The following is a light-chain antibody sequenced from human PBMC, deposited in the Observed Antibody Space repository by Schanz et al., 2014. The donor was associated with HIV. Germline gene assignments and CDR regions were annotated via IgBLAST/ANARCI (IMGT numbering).Light chain of an antibody. V-gene: IGKV1-5*03. CDR2: EAS. CDR3: QQYHSRVT. J-gene: IGKJ1*01. Sequence: IQMTQSPSSLSASVGDRVTLTCRATQSISPWLAWYQQKPGKAPKLLINEASSLQSGVPSRFSGSGSGTEFTLTISGLQPDDFATYLCQQYHSRVTFGQGTEVEI. CDR1: QSISPW.